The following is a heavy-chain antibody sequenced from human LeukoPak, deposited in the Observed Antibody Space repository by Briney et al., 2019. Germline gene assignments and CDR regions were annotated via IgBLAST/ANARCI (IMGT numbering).Heavy chain of an antibody. J-gene: IGHJ4*02. V-gene: IGHV3-21*01. CDR3: ATETIGRHYDY. CDR1: GFTFTSCG. CDR2: IGPTGTDR. Sequence: SGGSLRLSCAASGFTFTSCGFNWVRQAPGKGLEWVSSIGPTGTDRYYADSVRGRFTISRDNAKNSMYLQMDSLRDEDTAVYYCATETIGRHYDYWGQGTLLTVSS. D-gene: IGHD1-14*01.